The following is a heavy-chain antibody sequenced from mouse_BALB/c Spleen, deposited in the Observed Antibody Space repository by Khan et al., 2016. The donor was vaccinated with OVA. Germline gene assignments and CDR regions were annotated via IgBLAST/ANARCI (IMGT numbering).Heavy chain of an antibody. CDR1: GYTFTNYR. Sequence: QIQLVQSGPELKKPGETVKISCKASGYTFTNYRMNWMKQAPGKDLRWMGWINTYNGEPTYADDFKGRFAFSLETYASTDYLHINQLTNEDMATYCWSRETSYCYFDDWGAGTTVTVSS. J-gene: IGHJ1*01. CDR2: INTYNGEP. D-gene: IGHD1-3*01. CDR3: SRETSYCYFDD. V-gene: IGHV9-1*02.